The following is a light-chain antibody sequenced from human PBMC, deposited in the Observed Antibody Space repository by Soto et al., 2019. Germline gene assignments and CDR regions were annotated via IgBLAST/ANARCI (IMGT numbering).Light chain of an antibody. V-gene: IGKV2-30*02. CDR1: QSLVHSDGIAY. Sequence: DVVMTQSPISLPVTLGQPASISCRSNQSLVHSDGIAYFSWFQQRPGQSPRRLIYKVSNRDSGVPARFSGSGSGTDFALKISRVEAEDVGVYYCMQGTHWPITFGQGTRLEIK. J-gene: IGKJ5*01. CDR3: MQGTHWPIT. CDR2: KVS.